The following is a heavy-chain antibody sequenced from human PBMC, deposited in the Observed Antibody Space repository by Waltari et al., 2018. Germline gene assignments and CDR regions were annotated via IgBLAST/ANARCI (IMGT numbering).Heavy chain of an antibody. V-gene: IGHV3-30*02. Sequence: QVQLVESGGGVVQPGGSLRLSCAASGFTFSSYGMHWVRPAPGKGLEWVAFIRYDGSNKYYADSVKGRFTISRDNSKNTLYLQMNRLRAEDTAVYYCAKDAAWGGSYSGFDYWGQGTLVTVSS. D-gene: IGHD1-26*01. CDR1: GFTFSSYG. CDR2: IRYDGSNK. CDR3: AKDAAWGGSYSGFDY. J-gene: IGHJ4*02.